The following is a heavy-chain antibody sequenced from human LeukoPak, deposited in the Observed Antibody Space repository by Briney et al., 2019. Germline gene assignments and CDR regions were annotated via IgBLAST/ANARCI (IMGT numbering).Heavy chain of an antibody. D-gene: IGHD3-10*01. CDR3: ARDRVVRGVIIRFDY. CDR1: GFTFSSYI. Sequence: GGSLRLSCAACGFTFSSYIMNWVRQAPGKGLEWVSSISSSSSYIYYADSVKGRFTISRDNAKNSLYLQMNSLRAEDTAVYYCARDRVVRGVIIRFDYWGQGTLVTVSS. CDR2: ISSSSSYI. J-gene: IGHJ4*02. V-gene: IGHV3-21*01.